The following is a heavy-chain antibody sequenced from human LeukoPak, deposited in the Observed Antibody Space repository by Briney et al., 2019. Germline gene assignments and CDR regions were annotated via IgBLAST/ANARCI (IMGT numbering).Heavy chain of an antibody. CDR2: IYYSGST. V-gene: IGHV4-59*08. D-gene: IGHD2-15*01. Sequence: PSETLSLTCTVSGGSISSYYWSWIRQPPGKGLEWIGYIYYSGSTNYNPSLKSRVTISVDTSKNQFSLKLSSVTAADTAVYYCSSGGYGYSDYWGQGTLVTVSS. CDR3: SSGGYGYSDY. J-gene: IGHJ4*02. CDR1: GGSISSYY.